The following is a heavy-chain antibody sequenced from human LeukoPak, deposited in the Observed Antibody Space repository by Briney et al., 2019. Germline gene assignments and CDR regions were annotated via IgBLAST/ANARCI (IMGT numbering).Heavy chain of an antibody. J-gene: IGHJ4*02. CDR2: VYYSGST. D-gene: IGHD4/OR15-4a*01. V-gene: IGHV4-61*05. CDR1: GGSISISNYY. CDR3: ARGATSFDF. Sequence: EPLSLTCTVSGGSISISNYYWAWMRQPPGKGLEWIGYVYYSGSTNYNPSLRSRVTISVDMPKNQFSLKLTSVTAADTAVYYCARGATSFDFWGQGTLVTVSS.